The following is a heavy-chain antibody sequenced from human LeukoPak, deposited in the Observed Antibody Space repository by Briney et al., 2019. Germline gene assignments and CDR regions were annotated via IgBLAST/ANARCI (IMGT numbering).Heavy chain of an antibody. CDR1: GFTVSSNY. V-gene: IGHV3-66*01. CDR2: IYSGGSA. J-gene: IGHJ4*02. CDR3: ARVIYSGWEGELSD. D-gene: IGHD6-19*01. Sequence: GGSLRLSCAVSGFTVSSNYMNWVRQAPGKGLEWVSIIYSGGSAYYADSVKGRFTISRDNPKNTLYLQMNSLRAEDTAVYYCARVIYSGWEGELSDWGQGTLVTVSS.